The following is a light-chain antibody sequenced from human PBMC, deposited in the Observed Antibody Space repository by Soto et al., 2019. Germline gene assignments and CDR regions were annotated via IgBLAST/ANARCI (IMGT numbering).Light chain of an antibody. Sequence: QSALTQPRSVSGSPGQSVTISCTGTSSDVGGYNYVSWYQQHPGKAPKLMIFDVNKRPSGVPDRISGSKFCNTASLTISGLLTEDEAVYYCCSYAGAFPLVFGSGTKVTVL. CDR3: CSYAGAFPLV. CDR2: DVN. CDR1: SSDVGGYNY. J-gene: IGLJ1*01. V-gene: IGLV2-11*01.